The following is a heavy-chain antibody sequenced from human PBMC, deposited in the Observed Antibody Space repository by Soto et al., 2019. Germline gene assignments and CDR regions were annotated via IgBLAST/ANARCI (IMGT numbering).Heavy chain of an antibody. CDR3: ARWVSYYGDYEPTNFDY. D-gene: IGHD4-17*01. Sequence: QVQLLESGPGLVKPSQTLSLTCTVSGGSISSGGYYWSWIRQHPGKGLEWIGYIYYSGSTYYNPSLKSRVTISVDTSKNQFSLKLSSVTAADTAVYYCARWVSYYGDYEPTNFDYWGQGTLVTVSS. CDR1: GGSISSGGYY. CDR2: IYYSGST. V-gene: IGHV4-31*03. J-gene: IGHJ4*02.